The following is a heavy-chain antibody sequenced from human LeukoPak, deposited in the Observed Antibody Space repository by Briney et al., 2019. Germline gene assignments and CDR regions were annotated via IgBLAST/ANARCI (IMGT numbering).Heavy chain of an antibody. CDR3: AKDGGSSPYYFDY. Sequence: GASLRLSCAASGFTFSSYAMSWVRQAPGKGLEWVPAISGSGGSTYYADSVKGRFTISRDNSKSTLYLQMNSLRAEDAAVYYCAKDGGSSPYYFDYWGQGTLVTVSS. D-gene: IGHD1-26*01. J-gene: IGHJ4*02. V-gene: IGHV3-23*01. CDR1: GFTFSSYA. CDR2: ISGSGGST.